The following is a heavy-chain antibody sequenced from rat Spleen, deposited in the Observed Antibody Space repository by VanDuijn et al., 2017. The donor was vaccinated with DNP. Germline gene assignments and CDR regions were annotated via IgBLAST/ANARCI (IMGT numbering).Heavy chain of an antibody. J-gene: IGHJ1*01. CDR3: ARTTRVYWYFDF. V-gene: IGHV5-58*01. CDR2: INPDGGTT. CDR1: GFSLTDYN. D-gene: IGHD1-4*01. Sequence: VQLKESGPGMVQPSQTLSLTCTVSGFSLTDYNVHWVRQPPGKGLEWVASINPDGGTTHYSDSVRGRFTISRDNVENNAYLQMNSLRSEDTDTYYCARTTRVYWYFDFWGPGTMVTVSS.